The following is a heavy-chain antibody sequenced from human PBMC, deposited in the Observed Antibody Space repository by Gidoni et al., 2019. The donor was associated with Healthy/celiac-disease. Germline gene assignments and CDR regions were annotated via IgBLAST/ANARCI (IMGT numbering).Heavy chain of an antibody. CDR3: ARDLFLMAVPRTRRLGGMDV. Sequence: QVQLVESGGGVVQPGRSLRLSCAASGFTFSSYAMHWVRQAPGKGLEWVAVISYDGSNKYYADSVKGRFTISRDNSKNTLYLQMNSLRAEDTAVYYCARDLFLMAVPRTRRLGGMDVWGQGTTVTVSS. V-gene: IGHV3-30*04. D-gene: IGHD2-8*01. CDR2: ISYDGSNK. J-gene: IGHJ6*02. CDR1: GFTFSSYA.